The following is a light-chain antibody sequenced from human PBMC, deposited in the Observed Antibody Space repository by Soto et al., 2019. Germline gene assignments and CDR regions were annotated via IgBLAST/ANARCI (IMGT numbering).Light chain of an antibody. CDR1: QSISSY. Sequence: DIPLTQSPSSLSASFLERVNMXRLASQSISSYLNWYQQKPGKAPKLLIYAASTLQSGVPSRFSGSGSGTEFTLTISSLQPEDVATFYCQKYNSVPQTFGQGTKVDTK. V-gene: IGKV1-27*01. J-gene: IGKJ1*01. CDR3: QKYNSVPQT. CDR2: AAS.